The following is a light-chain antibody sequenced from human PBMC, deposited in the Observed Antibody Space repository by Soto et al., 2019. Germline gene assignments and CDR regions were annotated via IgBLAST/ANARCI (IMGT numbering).Light chain of an antibody. V-gene: IGLV4-60*02. CDR2: LEGSGSY. CDR3: ETWDSNTHTV. J-gene: IGLJ3*02. Sequence: QAVVTQSSSASASLGSSVKLTCTLSSGHSSYIIAWHQQQPGKAPRYLMKLEGSGSYNKGSGVPDRFSGSSSGADRYLTISNLLCEDAADYYCETWDSNTHTVFGGGTKLTVL. CDR1: SGHSSYI.